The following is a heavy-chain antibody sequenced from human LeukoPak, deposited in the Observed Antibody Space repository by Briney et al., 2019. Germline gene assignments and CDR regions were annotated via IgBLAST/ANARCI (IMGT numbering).Heavy chain of an antibody. Sequence: ASVKVSCKVSGYTLTELSMHWVRQAPGKGLEWMGGFDPEDGETIYAQKFQGRVTMTRDTSISTAYMELSSLRSDDTAVYYCARDRAVATIGGVDYWGQGTLVTVSS. CDR1: GYTLTELS. CDR2: FDPEDGET. D-gene: IGHD5-12*01. CDR3: ARDRAVATIGGVDY. V-gene: IGHV1-24*01. J-gene: IGHJ4*02.